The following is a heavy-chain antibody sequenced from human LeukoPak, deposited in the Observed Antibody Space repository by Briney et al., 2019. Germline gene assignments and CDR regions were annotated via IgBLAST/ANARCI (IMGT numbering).Heavy chain of an antibody. CDR1: GGSISSGGYY. V-gene: IGHV4-39*07. J-gene: IGHJ6*02. CDR3: ARSGYYNYYYYYGMDV. Sequence: SETLSLTCTVSGGSISSGGYYWSWIRQPPGKGLEWIGEINHSGSTNYNPSLKSRVTISVDTSKNQFSLKLSSVTAADTAVYYCARSGYYNYYYYYGMDVWGQGTTVTVSS. D-gene: IGHD3-3*01. CDR2: INHSGST.